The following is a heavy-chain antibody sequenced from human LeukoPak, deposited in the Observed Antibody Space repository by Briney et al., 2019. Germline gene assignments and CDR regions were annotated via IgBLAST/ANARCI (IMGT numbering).Heavy chain of an antibody. Sequence: GGSLRLSCAASGFTFSSYAMSWVRQAPGKGLEWVSVISGSGGYTYYADSVKGRFTISRDNAKNTLYLQMNSLRAEDTAVYYCARGGAPVYYYYMDVWGKGTTVTISS. CDR1: GFTFSSYA. V-gene: IGHV3-23*01. CDR3: ARGGAPVYYYYMDV. CDR2: ISGSGGYT. J-gene: IGHJ6*03.